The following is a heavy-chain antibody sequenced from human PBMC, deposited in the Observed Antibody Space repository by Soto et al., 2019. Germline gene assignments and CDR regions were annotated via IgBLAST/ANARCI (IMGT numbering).Heavy chain of an antibody. CDR1: GGSSSSSSYY. Sequence: SETLSLTCTVSGGSSSSSSYYWGWIRQPPGKGLEWIGSIYYSENAYYNPSLKSRVTISVDTSKNQFSLQLSSVTAADTAVYYCARLGYCTGVSCLSCYYYYMDVWGQGTTVTVSS. D-gene: IGHD2-15*01. CDR2: IYYSENA. V-gene: IGHV4-39*01. CDR3: ARLGYCTGVSCLSCYYYYMDV. J-gene: IGHJ6*03.